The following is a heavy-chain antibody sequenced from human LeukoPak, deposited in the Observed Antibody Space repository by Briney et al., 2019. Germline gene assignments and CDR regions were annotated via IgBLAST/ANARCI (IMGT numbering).Heavy chain of an antibody. CDR1: GLSISTSW. CDR2: IKKDGSEK. Sequence: GGSLRLSCVASGLSISTSWMSWVRQSPGKGLEWLASIKKDGSEKYYVDSVRGRFTISRDNGENSVFLEMNNLRVDDTAVYYCARFLGYLNYWARGTGVTVS. D-gene: IGHD2-21*01. CDR3: ARFLGYLNY. V-gene: IGHV3-7*03. J-gene: IGHJ4*02.